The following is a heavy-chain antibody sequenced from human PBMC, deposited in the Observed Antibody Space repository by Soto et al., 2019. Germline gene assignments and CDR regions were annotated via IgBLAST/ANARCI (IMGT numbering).Heavy chain of an antibody. CDR2: IYYSGST. Sequence: PSETLSLTCTVSGGSISSSSYYWGWIRQPPGKGLEWIGSIYYSGSTYYNPSLKSRVTISVDTSKNQFSLKLSSVTAADTAVYYCAMYLDPQRLVRGYYYYGMDVWGQGTTVS. CDR1: GGSISSSSYY. D-gene: IGHD6-13*01. J-gene: IGHJ6*02. CDR3: AMYLDPQRLVRGYYYYGMDV. V-gene: IGHV4-39*01.